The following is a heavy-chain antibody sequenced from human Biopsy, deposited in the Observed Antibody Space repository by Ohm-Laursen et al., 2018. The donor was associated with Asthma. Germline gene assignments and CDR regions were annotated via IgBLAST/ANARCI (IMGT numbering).Heavy chain of an antibody. V-gene: IGHV1-69*01. CDR2: LIPVLGTA. CDR1: GDSLGSFINYA. D-gene: IGHD3-9*01. Sequence: SSVKVSCKASGDSLGSFINYAIGWVRQAPRQGLEWMGGLIPVLGTADYAPMFEGRVTITADESTSTAYLDLSSLRSEDTAVYYCARTYYDFLTGQVNDAFAIWGQGTMVTVSS. J-gene: IGHJ3*02. CDR3: ARTYYDFLTGQVNDAFAI.